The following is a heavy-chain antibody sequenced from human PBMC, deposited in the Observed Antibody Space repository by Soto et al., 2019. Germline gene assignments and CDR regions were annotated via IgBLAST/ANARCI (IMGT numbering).Heavy chain of an antibody. CDR1: GDSVSSNSAA. Sequence: SQTLSLTCAISGDSVSSNSAAWNWIRQSPSRGLEWLGRTYYRSKWYNDYAVSVKSRITINPDTSKNQFSLQLNSVTPEDTAVYYCARSAKALGYCSSTSCYGGNWFDPWGQGTLVTVS. V-gene: IGHV6-1*01. J-gene: IGHJ5*02. CDR2: TYYRSKWYN. D-gene: IGHD2-2*01. CDR3: ARSAKALGYCSSTSCYGGNWFDP.